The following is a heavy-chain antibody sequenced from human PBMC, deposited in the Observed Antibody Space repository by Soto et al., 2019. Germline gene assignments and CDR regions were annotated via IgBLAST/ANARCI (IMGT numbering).Heavy chain of an antibody. Sequence: QLQLQESGPGLVKPSETLSLTCTVSSGSISSSSYYWGWIRQSPGKGLEWIGTISYSVTTYYNPSLKTRVTISVDTSKNQFSLNLSSVTAADTAVYYCARRRGGVVATENWFDPWGQGTLVTVSS. J-gene: IGHJ5*02. CDR2: ISYSVTT. V-gene: IGHV4-39*01. D-gene: IGHD5-12*01. CDR1: SGSISSSSYY. CDR3: ARRRGGVVATENWFDP.